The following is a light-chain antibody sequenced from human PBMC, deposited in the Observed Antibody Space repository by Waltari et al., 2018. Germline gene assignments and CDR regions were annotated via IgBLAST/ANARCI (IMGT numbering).Light chain of an antibody. Sequence: IVMTQSPATLSVSPGAGATLSCRASQSVATNLAWYQQKPGQGPRLLISEASTRVAGIPARFSGRGSGTEFTLTISSLQSEDFAVYYCQQYNTYYSFGQGTRLEIK. CDR3: QQYNTYYS. CDR1: QSVATN. V-gene: IGKV3-15*01. J-gene: IGKJ2*01. CDR2: EAS.